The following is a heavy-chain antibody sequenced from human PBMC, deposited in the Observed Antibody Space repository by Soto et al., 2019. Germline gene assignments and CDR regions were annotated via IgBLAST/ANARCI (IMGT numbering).Heavy chain of an antibody. V-gene: IGHV1-69*01. CDR3: ARGKIAARRYDY. Sequence: SRDPSGCRSKAPGQGLEWMGGIIPIFGTANYAQKFQGRVTITADESTSTAYMELSSLRSEDTAVYYCARGKIAARRYDYPGQATL. J-gene: IGHJ4*02. CDR1: SRDP. CDR2: IIPIFGTA. D-gene: IGHD6-6*01.